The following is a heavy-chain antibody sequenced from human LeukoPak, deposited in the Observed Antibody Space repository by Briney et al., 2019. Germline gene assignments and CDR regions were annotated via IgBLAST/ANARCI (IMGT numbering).Heavy chain of an antibody. V-gene: IGHV3-21*01. J-gene: IGHJ4*02. Sequence: GGSLRLSCAASGFTFSTYTMNWVRQAPGTGLEWVSSISSSGTYIYYADSVRGRFTISRDNPKNSLFLRMNSLRGEDTAVYYCAREWGDGYNLDYWGQGTVVTVSS. CDR2: ISSSGTYI. CDR1: GFTFSTYT. CDR3: AREWGDGYNLDY. D-gene: IGHD5-24*01.